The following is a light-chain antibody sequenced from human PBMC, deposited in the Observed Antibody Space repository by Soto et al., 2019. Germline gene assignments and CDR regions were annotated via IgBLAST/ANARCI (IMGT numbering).Light chain of an antibody. V-gene: IGKV3-15*01. CDR3: QQYNNWPSVT. J-gene: IGKJ3*01. CDR1: QSVSSN. Sequence: EIVMTQSPATLSVSPGERATLSCRASQSVSSNLAWYQQKPGQAPRLLIYGASTRATGIPARFSGSGSGTECTLTISSLQSEDFAVYYCQQYNNWPSVTFGPGTKVDIK. CDR2: GAS.